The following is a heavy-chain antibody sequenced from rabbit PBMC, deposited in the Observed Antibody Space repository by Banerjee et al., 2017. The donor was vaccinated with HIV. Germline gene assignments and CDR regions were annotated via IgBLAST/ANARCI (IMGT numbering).Heavy chain of an antibody. Sequence: QSVEESGGDLVQPEGSLTLTCTASGFSFSINYYICWVRQAPGKGLEWIGCIAAGSGDNTYYASWAKGRFTISKTSSTTVTLQMTSLTAADTAIYFCARGGGGSNYYGLWGQGTLVTVS. J-gene: IGHJ3*01. CDR3: ARGGGGSNYYGL. CDR2: IAAGSGDNT. V-gene: IGHV1S40*01. D-gene: IGHD8-1*01. CDR1: GFSFSINYY.